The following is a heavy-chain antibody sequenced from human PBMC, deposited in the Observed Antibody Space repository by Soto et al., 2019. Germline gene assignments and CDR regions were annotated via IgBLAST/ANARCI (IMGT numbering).Heavy chain of an antibody. D-gene: IGHD6-19*01. CDR1: GGSISSGGYY. J-gene: IGHJ4*02. V-gene: IGHV4-31*03. CDR3: ARDSSGLGKFDY. Sequence: QVQLQESGPGLVKPSQTLSLTCTVSGGSISSGGYYWSWSRQHPGKGLEWIGYIYYSGSTYYNPSLKSRVIISVDTSKNQCSLKLSSVTAADTAVYYCARDSSGLGKFDYWGQGTLVTVSS. CDR2: IYYSGST.